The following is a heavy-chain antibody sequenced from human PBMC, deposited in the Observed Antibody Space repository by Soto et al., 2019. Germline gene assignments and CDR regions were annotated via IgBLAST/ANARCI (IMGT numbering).Heavy chain of an antibody. J-gene: IGHJ5*02. D-gene: IGHD3-16*02. Sequence: GGSLRLSCAASGFTFSSYAMSWVRQAPGKGLEWVSAISGSGGSTYYADSVKGRFTISRDNSKNTLYLQMNSLRAEDTAVYYCAKVEDDYVWGSYLQATGWFDPWGQGTLVTVSS. CDR3: AKVEDDYVWGSYLQATGWFDP. CDR1: GFTFSSYA. V-gene: IGHV3-23*01. CDR2: ISGSGGST.